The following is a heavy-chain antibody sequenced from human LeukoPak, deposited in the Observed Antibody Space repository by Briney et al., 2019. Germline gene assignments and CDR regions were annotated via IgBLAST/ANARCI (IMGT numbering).Heavy chain of an antibody. CDR1: GFTFNSYA. D-gene: IGHD4-17*01. J-gene: IGHJ4*02. V-gene: IGHV3-23*01. CDR3: AKAPGYTTVTSHDY. CDR2: ISGSGGST. Sequence: GGSLRLSCAASGFTFNSYAMSWVRQAPGKGLEWVSAISGSGGSTYYADSMRGRFTISRDNSKNTLYLQMNSLRAEDTAVYYCAKAPGYTTVTSHDYWGQGTLVTVSS.